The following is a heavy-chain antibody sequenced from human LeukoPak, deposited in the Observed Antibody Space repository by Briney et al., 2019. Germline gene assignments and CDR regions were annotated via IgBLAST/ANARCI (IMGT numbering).Heavy chain of an antibody. Sequence: SETLSLTCTVSGGSISSYYWSWIRQPPGKGLEWIGHIYYSGSTNYNPSLKSRVTISVNTSKNQFSLKLSSVTAADTAVYYCAREDTAMVVFDYWGQGTLVTVSS. V-gene: IGHV4-59*01. J-gene: IGHJ4*02. D-gene: IGHD5-18*01. CDR1: GGSISSYY. CDR2: IYYSGST. CDR3: AREDTAMVVFDY.